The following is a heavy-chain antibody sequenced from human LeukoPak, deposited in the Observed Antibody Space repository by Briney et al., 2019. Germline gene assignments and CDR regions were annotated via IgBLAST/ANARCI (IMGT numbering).Heavy chain of an antibody. CDR1: GLSVSSNF. J-gene: IGHJ3*02. Sequence: GGSLRLSCAATGLSVSSNFMSWVRQAPGKGLEWVSVIYGGGSTYYADSVKGRFTISRDNAKNSLYLHMSSLSVDDTAIYYCARDFWDSGVVINGLDKWGQGTMVTVSS. CDR3: ARDFWDSGVVINGLDK. D-gene: IGHD3-3*01. CDR2: IYGGGST. V-gene: IGHV3-53*01.